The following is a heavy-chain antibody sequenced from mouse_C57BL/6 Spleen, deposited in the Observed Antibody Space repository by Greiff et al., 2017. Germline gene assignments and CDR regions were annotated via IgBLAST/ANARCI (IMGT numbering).Heavy chain of an antibody. V-gene: IGHV5-17*01. J-gene: IGHJ2*01. Sequence: EVKLMESGGGLVKPGGSLKLSCAASGFTFSDYGMHWVRQAPEKGLEWVAYISSGSSTIYYADTVKGRFTISRDNAKNTLFLQMTSLRSEDTAMYYCARDGYDGAYFDYWGQGTTLTVSS. D-gene: IGHD2-2*01. CDR1: GFTFSDYG. CDR3: ARDGYDGAYFDY. CDR2: ISSGSSTI.